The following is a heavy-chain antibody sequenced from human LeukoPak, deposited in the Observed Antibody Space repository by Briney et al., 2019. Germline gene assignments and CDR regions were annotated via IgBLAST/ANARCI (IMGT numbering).Heavy chain of an antibody. V-gene: IGHV1-8*02. J-gene: IGHJ4*02. D-gene: IGHD6-13*01. CDR1: GYTFTDNY. Sequence: VASVKVSCKASGYTFTDNYIHWVRQAPGQGLEWMGWMNPNSGNTGYAQKFQGRVTMTRNTSISTAYMELSSLRSEDTAVYYCARDRSSRYYFDYWGQGTLVTVSS. CDR2: MNPNSGNT. CDR3: ARDRSSRYYFDY.